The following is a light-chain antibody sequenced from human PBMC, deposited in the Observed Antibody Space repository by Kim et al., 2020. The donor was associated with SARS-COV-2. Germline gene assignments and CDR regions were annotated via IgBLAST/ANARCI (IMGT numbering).Light chain of an antibody. V-gene: IGLV3-27*01. J-gene: IGLJ2*01. CDR2: KDS. Sequence: VSPGQTARITCSGDVLAKKYARWFQQKPGQAPMLVIYKDSERPSGIPERFSGSSSGTTVTLTISGAQVEDEADYYYYSAADKNLRVFGGGTQLTVL. CDR1: VLAKKY. CDR3: YSAADKNLRV.